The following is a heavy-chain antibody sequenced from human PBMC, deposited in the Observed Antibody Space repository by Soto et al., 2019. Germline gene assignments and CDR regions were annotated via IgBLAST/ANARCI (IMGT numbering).Heavy chain of an antibody. D-gene: IGHD3-9*01. CDR2: ISSSSSYI. J-gene: IGHJ4*02. CDR3: ARTNFAWLHNYY. Sequence: PGGSLGLSCAASGVTLSSYSMNWVRQAPGKGLEWVSSISSSSSYIYYADSVKGRFTISRDNAKNSLHLQMNSLRAEDTAVYYCARTNFAWLHNYYWGQATLVTLSS. V-gene: IGHV3-21*01. CDR1: GVTLSSYS.